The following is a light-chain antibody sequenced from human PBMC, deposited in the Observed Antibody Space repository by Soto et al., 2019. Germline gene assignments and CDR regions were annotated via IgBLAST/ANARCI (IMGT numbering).Light chain of an antibody. V-gene: IGLV1-44*01. CDR3: AVWDDSLNGPV. Sequence: QSVLTQPPSASGTPGQRVTISCSGSSSNISSNSVNWYQHLPGTAPKLLIYSSNQRPSGVPDRFSGPKSGTSASLAISGLQSDDEADYYCAVWDDSLNGPVFGGGTKVTVL. CDR2: SSN. CDR1: SSNISSNS. J-gene: IGLJ2*01.